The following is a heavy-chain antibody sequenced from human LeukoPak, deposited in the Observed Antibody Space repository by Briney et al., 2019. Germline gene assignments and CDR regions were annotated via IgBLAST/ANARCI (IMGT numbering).Heavy chain of an antibody. J-gene: IGHJ5*02. D-gene: IGHD4/OR15-4a*01. CDR1: GGSISSYY. V-gene: IGHV4-59*12. Sequence: PSETLSLTCTVSGGSISSYYWSWIRQPPGKGLEWIGYIYYSGSTNYNPSLKSRVTMSLDTSKNQFFLKLSSVTAADTAAYFCSRGGANDLWGQGTLVTVSS. CDR2: IYYSGST. CDR3: SRGGANDL.